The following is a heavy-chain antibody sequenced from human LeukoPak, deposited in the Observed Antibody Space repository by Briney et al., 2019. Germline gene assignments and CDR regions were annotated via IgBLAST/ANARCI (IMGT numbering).Heavy chain of an antibody. D-gene: IGHD3-3*01. J-gene: IGHJ4*02. CDR1: GYTFTSYG. V-gene: IGHV1-18*01. CDR3: ARVVYDFWSCYYIDY. Sequence: ASVKVSCKASGYTFTSYGISWVRQAPGQGLEWMGWISAYNGNTNYAQKLQGRVTMTTDTSTSTAYMELRSLRSDDTAVYYCARVVYDFWSCYYIDYWGQGTLFTVSS. CDR2: ISAYNGNT.